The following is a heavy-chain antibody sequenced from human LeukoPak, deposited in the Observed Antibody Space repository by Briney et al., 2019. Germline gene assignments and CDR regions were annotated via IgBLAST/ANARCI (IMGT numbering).Heavy chain of an antibody. CDR2: INNSDDTT. V-gene: IGHV3-23*01. J-gene: IGHJ3*02. D-gene: IGHD4-11*01. CDR1: GFTFSSYA. CDR3: AKFEWAYNNPLGAFDI. Sequence: QPGGSLRLSCAASGFTFSSYAMSWVRQSPGKGLEWVSTINNSDDTTYYADSVKGRFTISRDNSKNTLYLQMNSLRAEDTAVYYCAKFEWAYNNPLGAFDIWGQGTMVTVSS.